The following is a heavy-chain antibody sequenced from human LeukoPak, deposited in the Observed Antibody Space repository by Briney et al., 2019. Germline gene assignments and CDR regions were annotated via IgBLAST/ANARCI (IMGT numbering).Heavy chain of an antibody. D-gene: IGHD3-22*01. V-gene: IGHV4-61*02. J-gene: IGHJ3*02. CDR3: ASGYGDAFDI. CDR2: IYTSGST. Sequence: SETLSLTCTVSGGSISSGSYYWSWIRQPAGKGLEWIGRIYTSGSTNYNPSPKSRVTISVDTSKNQFSLKLSSVTAADTAVYYCASGYGDAFDIWGQGTMVTVSS. CDR1: GGSISSGSYY.